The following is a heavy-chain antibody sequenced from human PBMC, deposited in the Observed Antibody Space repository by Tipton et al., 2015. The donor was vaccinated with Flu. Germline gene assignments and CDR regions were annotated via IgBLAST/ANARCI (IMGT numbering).Heavy chain of an antibody. J-gene: IGHJ4*02. CDR1: GYSISSGYY. Sequence: GLVKPSETLALTCSVSGYSISSGYYWGWIRQAPEKGLEWIGSIYYSGITSYSSSLKSRVTISPDTSKNQISLRLSSVTAADTAVYYCARVRTSGYYFDFWGQGALVTVSS. V-gene: IGHV4-38-2*02. CDR2: IYYSGIT. D-gene: IGHD6-19*01. CDR3: ARVRTSGYYFDF.